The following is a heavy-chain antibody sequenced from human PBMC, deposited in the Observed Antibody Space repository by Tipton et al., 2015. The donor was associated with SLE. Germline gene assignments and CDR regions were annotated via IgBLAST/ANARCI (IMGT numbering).Heavy chain of an antibody. CDR2: IYTSGYT. Sequence: TLSLTCTVSGYSIGSGYYWGWIRQPPGKGLEWIGSIYTSGYTDYSPSLKSRVTISLDTSKNQFSLKLSSVTAADTAMYYCAREGEIVVPLRAYYYLDVWGKGTTVTVSS. V-gene: IGHV4-38-2*02. D-gene: IGHD2-2*01. J-gene: IGHJ6*03. CDR3: AREGEIVVPLRAYYYLDV. CDR1: GYSIGSGYY.